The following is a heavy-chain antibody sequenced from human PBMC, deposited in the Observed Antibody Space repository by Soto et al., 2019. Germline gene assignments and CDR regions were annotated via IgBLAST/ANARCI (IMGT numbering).Heavy chain of an antibody. D-gene: IGHD3-3*01. CDR2: ISAYNGNT. CDR3: ARGAYDFWSGYHALDY. Sequence: ASVQVSCKASGYTFTSYGISWVRQAPGQGLEWMGWISAYNGNTNYAQKLQGRVTMTTDTSTSTAYMELRSLRSDDTAVYYCARGAYDFWSGYHALDYWGQGTLVTVSS. CDR1: GYTFTSYG. J-gene: IGHJ4*02. V-gene: IGHV1-18*04.